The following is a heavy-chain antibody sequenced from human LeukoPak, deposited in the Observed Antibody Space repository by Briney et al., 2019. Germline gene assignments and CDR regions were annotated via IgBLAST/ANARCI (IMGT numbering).Heavy chain of an antibody. Sequence: SETLSLTCTVSGGSISSYHWSWIRQPPGKGLEWIGYIYYSGNTNYNPSLKSRVTISVDTSKNQFSLRLSSVTAADTAVYYCARGGVWGSYRFTGFFDSWGQGTLVTVSS. CDR2: IYYSGNT. V-gene: IGHV4-59*01. CDR1: GGSISSYH. J-gene: IGHJ5*01. D-gene: IGHD3-16*02. CDR3: ARGGVWGSYRFTGFFDS.